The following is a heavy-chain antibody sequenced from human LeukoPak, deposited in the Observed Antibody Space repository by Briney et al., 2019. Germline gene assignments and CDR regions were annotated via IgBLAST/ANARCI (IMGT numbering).Heavy chain of an antibody. Sequence: PGGSLRLSCAASGITFSSYAMSWVRQSPGKGLEWVSTISGSGGSAYYADSVKGRFRISRDNSKNTLYLQMHSLRAEDTAVYYCAKGHYYDSSGNHHYFYYLDVWGKGTTVTVSS. D-gene: IGHD3-22*01. V-gene: IGHV3-23*01. J-gene: IGHJ6*03. CDR3: AKGHYYDSSGNHHYFYYLDV. CDR1: GITFSSYA. CDR2: ISGSGGSA.